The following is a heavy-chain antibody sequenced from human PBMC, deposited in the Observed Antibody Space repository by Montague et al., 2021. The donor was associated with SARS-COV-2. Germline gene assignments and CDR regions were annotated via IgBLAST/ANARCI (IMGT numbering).Heavy chain of an antibody. V-gene: IGHV4-34*01. J-gene: IGHJ4*02. Sequence: SETLSLTCAVYGGSFSGYYWSWIRQPPGKGLEWIGEINHSGSTXXXPSXXXRVTISVDTSKNQFSLKLSSVTAADTAVYYCAREGGWLSRGSYYFDYWGQGTLVTVSS. CDR1: GGSFSGYY. CDR3: AREGGWLSRGSYYFDY. D-gene: IGHD3-22*01. CDR2: INHSGST.